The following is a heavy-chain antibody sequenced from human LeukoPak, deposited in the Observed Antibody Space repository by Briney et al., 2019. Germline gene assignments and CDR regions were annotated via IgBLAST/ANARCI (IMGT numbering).Heavy chain of an antibody. CDR3: ARSEYNWNDVDY. J-gene: IGHJ4*02. D-gene: IGHD1-20*01. V-gene: IGHV1-18*01. Sequence: ASVKVSCKASGYTFTSYGISRVRQAPGQGLEWMGWISAYNGNTNYAQKLQGRVTMTTDTSTSTAYMELRSLRSDDTAVYYCARSEYNWNDVDYWGQGTLVTVSS. CDR1: GYTFTSYG. CDR2: ISAYNGNT.